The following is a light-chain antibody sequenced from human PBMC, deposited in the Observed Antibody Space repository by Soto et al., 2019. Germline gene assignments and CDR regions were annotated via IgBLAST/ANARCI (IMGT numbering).Light chain of an antibody. CDR1: QSVSTNY. CDR2: GAS. J-gene: IGKJ3*01. Sequence: EIVLTQSPGTLSLSPGDRATLSCRASQSVSTNYLAWYQQKLGQAPRLLIYGASSRATCIPDRFSGHGSGTDFTLTISRLEPEDFAVYYCHQYGSTPFTFGPGTKVDIK. CDR3: HQYGSTPFT. V-gene: IGKV3-20*01.